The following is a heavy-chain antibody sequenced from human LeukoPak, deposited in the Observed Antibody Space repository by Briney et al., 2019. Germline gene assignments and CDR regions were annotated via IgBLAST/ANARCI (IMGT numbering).Heavy chain of an antibody. CDR2: ISWNSGTI. J-gene: IGHJ4*02. D-gene: IGHD2-21*02. CDR1: GFTFDDYA. Sequence: GGSLRLSCAASGFTFDDYAMHWVRQAPGKGLEWVSGISWNSGTIGYADSVKDRFTISRDNAKNSLYLQMNSLRAEDTALYYCARDMVGGGDSFDYWGQGTLVTVSS. CDR3: ARDMVGGGDSFDY. V-gene: IGHV3-9*01.